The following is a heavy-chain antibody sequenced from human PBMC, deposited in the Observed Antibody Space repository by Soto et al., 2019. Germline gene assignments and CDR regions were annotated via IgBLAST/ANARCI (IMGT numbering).Heavy chain of an antibody. V-gene: IGHV1-8*01. CDR3: ARGSRILFSYYYYYMDV. Sequence: QVQLVQSGAEVKKPGASVKVSCKASGYTFTSYDINWVRQATGQGLEWMGWMNPNSGNTGYAQKFQGRVTMTRNTSISTAYMELSSLRSEDTAVYYCARGSRILFSYYYYYMDVWGKGTPVTVSS. D-gene: IGHD2-15*01. CDR1: GYTFTSYD. J-gene: IGHJ6*03. CDR2: MNPNSGNT.